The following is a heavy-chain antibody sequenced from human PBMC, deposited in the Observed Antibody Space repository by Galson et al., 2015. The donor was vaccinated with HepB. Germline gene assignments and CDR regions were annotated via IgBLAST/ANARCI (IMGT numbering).Heavy chain of an antibody. Sequence: SLRLSCAASGFSFTRYAMTWVRQAPGKGLEWVSSITSSGGNRYYPDSVKGRFTVSRDNSKNTLLLQLNGLRAEDTAMYFCAKEGIMVANNPYHFHYWGQGTLVTVSS. CDR2: ITSSGGNR. D-gene: IGHD2-15*01. CDR3: AKEGIMVANNPYHFHY. J-gene: IGHJ4*02. V-gene: IGHV3-23*01. CDR1: GFSFTRYA.